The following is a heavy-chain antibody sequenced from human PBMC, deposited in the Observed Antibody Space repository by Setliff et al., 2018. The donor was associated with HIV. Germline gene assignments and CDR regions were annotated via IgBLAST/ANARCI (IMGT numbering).Heavy chain of an antibody. V-gene: IGHV4-4*02. CDR3: ARRSGWFYDY. CDR2: IYHSGST. D-gene: IGHD6-19*01. J-gene: IGHJ4*02. Sequence: SETLSLTCAVSGGSISSSNWWSWVRQPPGKGLEWIGEIYHSGSTNYNPSLKSRVTLSVDTSKNQFSLKLSSVTAADTAVYYCARRSGWFYDYWGQGTLGPSPQ. CDR1: GGSISSSNW.